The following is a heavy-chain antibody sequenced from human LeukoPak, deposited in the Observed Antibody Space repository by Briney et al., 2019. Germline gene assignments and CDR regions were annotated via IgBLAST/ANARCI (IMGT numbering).Heavy chain of an antibody. CDR2: ISRSGGTL. D-gene: IGHD6-19*01. CDR3: ARQQLLAIDS. Sequence: AGGSLRLSCAASAFTFSSYAMSWVRQPPGKGLEWVSTISRSGGTLDNADSVTGRFTISRDNSKNTLYLQLNSLRAEDTAVYYCARQQLLAIDSWGQGILVTVSS. CDR1: AFTFSSYA. V-gene: IGHV3-23*01. J-gene: IGHJ4*02.